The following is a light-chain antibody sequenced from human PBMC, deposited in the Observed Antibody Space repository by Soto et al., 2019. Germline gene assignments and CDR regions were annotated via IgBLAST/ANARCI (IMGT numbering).Light chain of an antibody. Sequence: IRMTQSPSSLSASVGDRVTITCRASQSISNWLAWYQQKPGKAHNLLIYAASTLQSGVPSRFSGSGSGTEFTLTIRSLQPDDFATYYCKHYNSYSEAFGQGTKV. V-gene: IGKV1-5*01. CDR3: KHYNSYSEA. CDR1: QSISNW. CDR2: AAS. J-gene: IGKJ1*01.